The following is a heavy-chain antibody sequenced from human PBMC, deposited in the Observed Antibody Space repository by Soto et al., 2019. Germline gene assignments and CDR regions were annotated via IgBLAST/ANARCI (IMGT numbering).Heavy chain of an antibody. D-gene: IGHD2-21*01. Sequence: QVQLVESGGGVVQPGRSLRLSCAASGFIFSSYSMHWVRQAPGKGLDWVAIISNDGSNKDYVDSVKGRFTISRDNSNNTLSLQMNRLRAEDTAVYYCARDQFLDAFDLWGQGTMVTVSS. J-gene: IGHJ3*01. CDR1: GFIFSSYS. CDR2: ISNDGSNK. CDR3: ARDQFLDAFDL. V-gene: IGHV3-30-3*01.